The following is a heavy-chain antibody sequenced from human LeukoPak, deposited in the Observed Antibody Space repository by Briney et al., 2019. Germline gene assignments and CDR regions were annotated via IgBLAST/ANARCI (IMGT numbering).Heavy chain of an antibody. D-gene: IGHD3-9*01. V-gene: IGHV1-46*01. CDR1: GYTFTSYY. CDR2: INPSGGST. Sequence: GTSVKVSCKASGYTFTSYYMHWVRQAPGQGLEWMGIINPSGGSTSYAQKFQGRVTMTRDTSTSTVYMELSSLRSEDTAVYYCARGPFDWLLYSPLDYWGQGTLVTVSS. CDR3: ARGPFDWLLYSPLDY. J-gene: IGHJ4*02.